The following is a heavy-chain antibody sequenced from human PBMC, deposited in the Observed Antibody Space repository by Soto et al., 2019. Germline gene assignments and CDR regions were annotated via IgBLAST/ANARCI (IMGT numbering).Heavy chain of an antibody. Sequence: VQLVESGGGVVQPGRSLRLSCAASGFTFSSYEMNWVRQAPGKGLEWVSYISSTGTSMDYADSVKGRFTISRDNAKNSLFLQLNSLRDEDTAVYYCARETHFIDYWGQGTLVSVSA. J-gene: IGHJ4*02. CDR1: GFTFSSYE. CDR3: ARETHFIDY. V-gene: IGHV3-48*03. CDR2: ISSTGTSM.